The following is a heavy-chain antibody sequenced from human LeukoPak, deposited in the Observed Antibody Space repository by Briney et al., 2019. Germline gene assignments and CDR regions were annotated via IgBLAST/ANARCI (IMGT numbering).Heavy chain of an antibody. J-gene: IGHJ4*02. Sequence: GGSLRLSCAASGFTFSSYAMSWVRQAPGNGLEWVSAISGSGGSTYYADSVKGRFTISRDNSKNTLYLQMNSLRAEDTAVYYCAKGGDILTGYLDYWGQGTLVTVSS. CDR3: AKGGDILTGYLDY. CDR1: GFTFSSYA. D-gene: IGHD3-9*01. CDR2: ISGSGGST. V-gene: IGHV3-23*01.